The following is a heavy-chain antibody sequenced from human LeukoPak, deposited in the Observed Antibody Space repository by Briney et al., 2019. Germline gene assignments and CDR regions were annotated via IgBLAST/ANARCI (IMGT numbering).Heavy chain of an antibody. J-gene: IGHJ4*02. V-gene: IGHV4-59*08. CDR3: ARALRITMVRGVEHFDY. CDR1: GGSISSYY. D-gene: IGHD3-10*01. Sequence: SETLSLTCTVSGGSISSYYWSWIRQPPGKGLEWIGYIYYSGSTNYNPSLTSRVTISVDTSKNQFSLKLSSVTAADTAVYYCARALRITMVRGVEHFDYWGQGTLVTVSS. CDR2: IYYSGST.